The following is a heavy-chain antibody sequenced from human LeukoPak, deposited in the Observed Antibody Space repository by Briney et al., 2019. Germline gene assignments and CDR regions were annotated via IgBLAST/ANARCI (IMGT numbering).Heavy chain of an antibody. CDR3: ARDVFENVWGSYRPHDAFDV. D-gene: IGHD3-16*02. V-gene: IGHV4-4*07. CDR1: GGSISGNY. Sequence: SETLSLTCNVSGGSISGNYWTWLRQPAGKRLEWIGRIYSSGNTKYSPSLKSRLTMSVDTSKNQFSLKLTSVIAADSAVYYCARDVFENVWGSYRPHDAFDVWGQGTMVTV. J-gene: IGHJ3*01. CDR2: IYSSGNT.